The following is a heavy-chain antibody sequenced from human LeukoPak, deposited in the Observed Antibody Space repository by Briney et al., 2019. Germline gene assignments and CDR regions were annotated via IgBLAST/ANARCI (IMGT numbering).Heavy chain of an antibody. D-gene: IGHD2-2*01. CDR1: GDTFTSYD. J-gene: IGHJ5*02. V-gene: IGHV1-8*02. CDR3: LVVPAATSEYNWFDP. CDR2: MNPNSGNT. Sequence: ASVKVSCKASGDTFTSYDINWVRQATGQGLEWMGWMNPNSGNTGYAQKFQGRVTMSEDTSTDTAYMELSSLRSEDTAVYYCLVVPAATSEYNWFDPWGQGTLVTVSS.